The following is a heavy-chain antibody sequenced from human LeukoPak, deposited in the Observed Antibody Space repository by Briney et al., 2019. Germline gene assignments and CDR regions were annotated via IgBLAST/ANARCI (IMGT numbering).Heavy chain of an antibody. CDR3: ARARLLWFGEQCYLDV. CDR1: GYTFTNYG. J-gene: IGHJ6*03. Sequence: ASVKVSCKASGYTFTNYGISWVRQAPGQGLEWMGWISAYNGNTNYAQNLQGRVTMTTDTSTTTAYMELRSLRSDDTAVYYCARARLLWFGEQCYLDVWGKGTTVTVSS. CDR2: ISAYNGNT. D-gene: IGHD3-10*01. V-gene: IGHV1-18*01.